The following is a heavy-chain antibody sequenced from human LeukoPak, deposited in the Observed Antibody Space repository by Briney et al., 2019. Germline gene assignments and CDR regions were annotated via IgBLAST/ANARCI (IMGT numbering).Heavy chain of an antibody. CDR3: ARLRAYYYDSSGYYNFDF. CDR1: GGSIDSSSYY. CDR2: GYYSGST. Sequence: SETLSLTCTLSGGSIDSSSYYWGWIRQPPGKGLEWFGSGYYSGSTCYNPSLKSRVTKSVNTSKNRFSLKLSSVTAADTAVYYCARLRAYYYDSSGYYNFDFWGQGTRVTVSS. J-gene: IGHJ4*02. D-gene: IGHD3-22*01. V-gene: IGHV4-39*01.